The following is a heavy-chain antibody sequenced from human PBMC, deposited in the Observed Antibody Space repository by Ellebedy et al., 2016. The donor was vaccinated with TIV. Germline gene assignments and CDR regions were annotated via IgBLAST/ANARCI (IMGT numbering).Heavy chain of an antibody. Sequence: GESLKISXAASGFTFSDHYMDWVRQAPGKGLEWVGRTRNKANSYTTEYAASVKGRFTISRDDSKNSLYLQMNSLKTEDTAVYYCARGGVVVVAATPYYYGMDVWGQGTTVTVSS. CDR3: ARGGVVVVAATPYYYGMDV. V-gene: IGHV3-72*01. CDR2: TRNKANSYTT. CDR1: GFTFSDHY. D-gene: IGHD2-15*01. J-gene: IGHJ6*02.